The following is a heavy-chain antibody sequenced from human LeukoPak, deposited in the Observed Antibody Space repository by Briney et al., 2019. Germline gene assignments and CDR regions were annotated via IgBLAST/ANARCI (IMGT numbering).Heavy chain of an antibody. D-gene: IGHD6-19*01. CDR1: GGTFSSYA. CDR3: ASGAAVAGASNWFDP. Sequence: SVKVSCKASGGTFSSYAISWVRQAPGQGLEWMGRIIPIFGIANYAQKFQGRVTITADKSTSTAYMELSSLKSEDTAVYYCASGAAVAGASNWFDPWGQGTLVTVSS. CDR2: IIPIFGIA. J-gene: IGHJ5*02. V-gene: IGHV1-69*04.